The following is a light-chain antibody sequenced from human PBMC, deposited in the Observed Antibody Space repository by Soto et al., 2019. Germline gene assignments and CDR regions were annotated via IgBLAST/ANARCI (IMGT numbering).Light chain of an antibody. CDR2: EDS. J-gene: IGLJ3*02. CDR1: SSDIGSFNL. CDR3: CSYAGSSTL. Sequence: HSALTQPASVSGSPGQSITISCTGSSSDIGSFNLVSWYQQHPGKAPKLMIYEDSKWPSGVSYRFSGSKSGNTASLTISGLQAEDEADYYCCSYAGSSTLFGGGTKLTVL. V-gene: IGLV2-23*01.